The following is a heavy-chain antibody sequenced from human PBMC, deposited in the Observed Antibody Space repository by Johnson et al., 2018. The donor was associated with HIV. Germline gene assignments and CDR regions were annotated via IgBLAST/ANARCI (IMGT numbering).Heavy chain of an antibody. CDR1: GFTFSSYW. D-gene: IGHD3-16*02. Sequence: VQLVESGGGLVQPGGSLRLSCAASGFTFSSYWMHWVRQATGKGLEWVSAIGTAGDTYYPGSVKGRCTISRENAKNSLYLQMNSLRPEDTALYYCVRGGLGYQNFHDRFDVWGQGTVVTVSS. V-gene: IGHV3-13*01. J-gene: IGHJ3*01. CDR3: VRGGLGYQNFHDRFDV. CDR2: IGTAGDT.